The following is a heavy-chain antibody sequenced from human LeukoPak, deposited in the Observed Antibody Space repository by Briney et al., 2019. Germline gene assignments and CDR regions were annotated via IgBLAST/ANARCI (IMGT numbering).Heavy chain of an antibody. Sequence: GGSLRLSCAASGFTFDDYAMHWVRQAPGKGLEWVSLISGDGGSTYYADSVKGRFTISRANSKNSLYLQMNSLTTEDTALYYCAKGDGSGWYPLYYYGMDVWGQGTTVTVSS. D-gene: IGHD6-19*01. CDR3: AKGDGSGWYPLYYYGMDV. V-gene: IGHV3-43*02. CDR2: ISGDGGST. J-gene: IGHJ6*02. CDR1: GFTFDDYA.